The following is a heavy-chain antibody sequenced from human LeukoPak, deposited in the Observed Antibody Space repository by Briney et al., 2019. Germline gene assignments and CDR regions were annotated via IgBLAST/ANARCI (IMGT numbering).Heavy chain of an antibody. V-gene: IGHV3-30*04. Sequence: GGSLRLSCAASGFTFSSYAMHWVRQAPGKGLEWVAVISYDGSNKYYADSVKGRFTISRDNSKNTLYLQMNSLRAEDTAVYYCARLGVVGARDYYMDVWGKGTTVTVSS. CDR3: ARLGVVGARDYYMDV. D-gene: IGHD1-26*01. CDR1: GFTFSSYA. J-gene: IGHJ6*03. CDR2: ISYDGSNK.